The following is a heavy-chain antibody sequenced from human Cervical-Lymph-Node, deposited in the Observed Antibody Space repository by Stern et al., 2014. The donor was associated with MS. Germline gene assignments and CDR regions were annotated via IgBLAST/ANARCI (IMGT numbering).Heavy chain of an antibody. D-gene: IGHD1-26*01. CDR3: ARGELKEGLVRGMDV. J-gene: IGHJ6*02. Sequence: QLVQSGGDVKKPVASVKCSCKASGGTFISYVISWVRPATGHGLEWVAGIIRISGRANYAQRVKGGVTMTADESAGTVYIKISSLRSEDTAVYYCARGELKEGLVRGMDVWGQGTTVTVSS. CDR1: GGTFISYV. V-gene: IGHV1-69*01. CDR2: IIRISGRA.